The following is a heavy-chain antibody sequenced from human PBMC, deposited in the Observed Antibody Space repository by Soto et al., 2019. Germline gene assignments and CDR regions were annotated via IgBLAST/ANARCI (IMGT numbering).Heavy chain of an antibody. CDR3: ARGERIQLWSYYFDY. J-gene: IGHJ4*02. D-gene: IGHD5-18*01. Sequence: GGSLRLSCAASGFTVSSNYMSWVRQAPGKGLEWVSVIYSGGSTYYADSVKGRFTISRDNSKNTLYLQMNSLRAEDTAVYYCARGERIQLWSYYFDYWGQGTLVTV. CDR1: GFTVSSNY. CDR2: IYSGGST. V-gene: IGHV3-53*01.